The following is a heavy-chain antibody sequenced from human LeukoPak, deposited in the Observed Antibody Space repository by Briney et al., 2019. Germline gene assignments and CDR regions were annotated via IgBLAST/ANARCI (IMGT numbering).Heavy chain of an antibody. D-gene: IGHD2-21*01. CDR3: ARSNWGLGDAFDI. V-gene: IGHV3-53*01. CDR1: GFTVSSND. Sequence: GSLRLSCAASGFTVSSNDMSWVRQAPGRGLECVSVTYSGGRTYYADSVKARFTISRDNSKNTVYLQMNSLRVEDTAVYYCARSNWGLGDAFDIWGQGTMVTVSS. CDR2: TYSGGRT. J-gene: IGHJ3*02.